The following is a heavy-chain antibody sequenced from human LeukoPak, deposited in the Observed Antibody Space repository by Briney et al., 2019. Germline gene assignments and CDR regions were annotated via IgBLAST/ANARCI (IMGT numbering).Heavy chain of an antibody. V-gene: IGHV1-2*02. CDR3: ARDLSRRKVPAADLYYYMDV. D-gene: IGHD2-2*01. CDR1: GYTFTGYY. Sequence: ASVKVSCKASGYTFTGYYMHWVRQAPGQGLEWMGWINPNSGGTNYAQKFQGRVTMTRDTSTSTAYMELSRLRSDDTAVYYCARDLSRRKVPAADLYYYMDVWGKGTTVTVSS. J-gene: IGHJ6*03. CDR2: INPNSGGT.